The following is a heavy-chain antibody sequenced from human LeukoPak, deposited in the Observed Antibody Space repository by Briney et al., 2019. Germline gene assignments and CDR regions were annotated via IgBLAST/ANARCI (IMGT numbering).Heavy chain of an antibody. D-gene: IGHD2-2*01. CDR2: IRYDGSNK. CDR3: AKVGGYCSSTSCLYMDV. V-gene: IGHV3-30*02. Sequence: PGGSLRLSCAASGFAFSSYGMHWVRQAPGKGLERVAFIRYDGSNKYYADSVKGRFTISRDNSKNTLYLQMNSLRAEDTAVYYCAKVGGYCSSTSCLYMDVWGKGTTVTVSS. CDR1: GFAFSSYG. J-gene: IGHJ6*03.